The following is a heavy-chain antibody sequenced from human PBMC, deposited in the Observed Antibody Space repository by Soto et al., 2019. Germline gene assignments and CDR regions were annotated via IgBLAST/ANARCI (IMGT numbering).Heavy chain of an antibody. CDR2: ITPFNGNT. J-gene: IGHJ5*02. CDR1: RFTFTYRY. D-gene: IGHD6-13*01. V-gene: IGHV1-45*02. CDR3: ARFEEYSSSWSTSSAYNWFDP. Sequence: GAPVKVFCKASRFTFTYRYLHLGRQAPGPTPEGVGWITPFNGNTNYAQKFQDRVTITRDRSMSTAYMELSSLRSEDTAMYYCARFEEYSSSWSTSSAYNWFDPWGQGTLVTVSS.